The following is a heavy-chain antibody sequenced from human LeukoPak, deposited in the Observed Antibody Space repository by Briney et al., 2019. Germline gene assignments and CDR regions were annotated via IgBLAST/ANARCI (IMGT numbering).Heavy chain of an antibody. Sequence: SETLSLTCTVSGGSISSSSYYWGWIRQPPGKGLEWIGSIYYSGSTYYNPSLKSRVTVSVDTSKDQFSLKLSSVTAADTAVYYCAGRARSSGWVFDYWGQGTLVTVSS. D-gene: IGHD6-19*01. CDR3: AGRARSSGWVFDY. V-gene: IGHV4-39*01. J-gene: IGHJ4*02. CDR1: GGSISSSSYY. CDR2: IYYSGST.